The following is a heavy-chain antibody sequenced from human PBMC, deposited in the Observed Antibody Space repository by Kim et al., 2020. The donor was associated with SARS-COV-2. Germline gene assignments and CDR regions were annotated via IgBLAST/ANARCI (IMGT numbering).Heavy chain of an antibody. V-gene: IGHV4-34*01. D-gene: IGHD5-12*01. J-gene: IGHJ5*02. Sequence: SETLSLTCAVYGGSFSGYYWSWIRQPPGKGLEWIGEINHSGSTNYNPSLKSRVTISVDTSKNQFSLKLSSVTAADTAVYYCASGPGIESTWGQGTLVTVSS. CDR3: ASGPGIEST. CDR2: INHSGST. CDR1: GGSFSGYY.